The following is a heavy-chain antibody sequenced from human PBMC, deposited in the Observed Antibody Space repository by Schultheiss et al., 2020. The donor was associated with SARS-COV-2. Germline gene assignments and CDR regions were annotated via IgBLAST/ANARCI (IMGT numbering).Heavy chain of an antibody. Sequence: GGSLRLSCAASGFTFSSYAMSWVRQAPGKGLEWVSVISGSGGSTYYADSVKGRFTISRDNSKNTLYLQMNSLRAEDTAVYYCAKGVTSYYYYGMDVWGQGTTVTVSS. CDR3: AKGVTSYYYYGMDV. J-gene: IGHJ6*02. CDR1: GFTFSSYA. V-gene: IGHV3-23*01. D-gene: IGHD2-21*02. CDR2: ISGSGGST.